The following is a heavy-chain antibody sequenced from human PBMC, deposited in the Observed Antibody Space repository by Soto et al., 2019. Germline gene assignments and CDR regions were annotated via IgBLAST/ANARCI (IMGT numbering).Heavy chain of an antibody. J-gene: IGHJ5*02. D-gene: IGHD3-22*01. CDR3: ARGNRAYYYDSSGWDWFDP. Sequence: GASVKVSCKASGGTFSSYAISWVRQAPGQGLEWMGGIIPIFGTANYAQKFQGRVTITADESTSTAYMELSSLRSEDTAVYYCARGNRAYYYDSSGWDWFDPWGKGTLVTVS. CDR1: GGTFSSYA. CDR2: IIPIFGTA. V-gene: IGHV1-69*13.